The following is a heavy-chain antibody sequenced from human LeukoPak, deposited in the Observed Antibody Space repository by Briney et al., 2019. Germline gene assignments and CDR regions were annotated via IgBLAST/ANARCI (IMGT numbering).Heavy chain of an antibody. CDR1: GGSIGSYY. J-gene: IGHJ4*02. CDR3: ARATSGYYFDF. D-gene: IGHD3-22*01. V-gene: IGHV4-59*01. CDR2: VSYSGST. Sequence: SETLSLTCTVSGGSIGSYYWNWIRQPPGKGLEWIGYVSYSGSTNYNPSLKSRVTMSVDKSKNQFSLKLSSVTATDTAVYFCARATSGYYFDFWDQGTLVTVSS.